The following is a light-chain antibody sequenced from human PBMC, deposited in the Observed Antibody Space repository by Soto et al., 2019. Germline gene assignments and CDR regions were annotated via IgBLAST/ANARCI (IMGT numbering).Light chain of an antibody. J-gene: IGKJ1*01. CDR3: QQYYSYPRT. V-gene: IGKV1-8*01. CDR1: QGISSY. Sequence: AIRMTQSPSSLSASTGDRVNITCRASQGISSYLAWYQQKQGKAPKTLIYAASTLQSGVPSRFSGSLYGTDFNLTISCLQSEDFATYYCQQYYSYPRTFGQGTKVDIK. CDR2: AAS.